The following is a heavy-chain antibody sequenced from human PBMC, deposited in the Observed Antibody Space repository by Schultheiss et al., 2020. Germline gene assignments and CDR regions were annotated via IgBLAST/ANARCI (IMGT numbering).Heavy chain of an antibody. D-gene: IGHD6-19*01. Sequence: SETLSLTCAVSGGSISSSNWWSWVRQPPGKGLEWIGEIYHSVSTNYNPSLKSRVTISVDKSKKQLCLKLRSVTAADTAVYYCATRDSSGWYELDYWGQGTLVTVSS. V-gene: IGHV4-4*02. CDR3: ATRDSSGWYELDY. CDR2: IYHSVST. CDR1: GGSISSSNW. J-gene: IGHJ4*02.